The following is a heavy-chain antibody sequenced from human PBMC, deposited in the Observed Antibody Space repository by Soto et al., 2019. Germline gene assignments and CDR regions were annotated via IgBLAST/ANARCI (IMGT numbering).Heavy chain of an antibody. CDR3: ASRYSSSWYPGPHSLPNNYYYYGMDV. Sequence: GASVKVSCKASGYTFTSYYMHWVRQAPGQGLEWMGIINPSGGSTSYAQKFQGRVTMTRDTSTSTVYMELSSLRSEDTAVYYCASRYSSSWYPGPHSLPNNYYYYGMDVWGQGITVTVSS. CDR1: GYTFTSYY. CDR2: INPSGGST. J-gene: IGHJ6*02. V-gene: IGHV1-46*03. D-gene: IGHD6-13*01.